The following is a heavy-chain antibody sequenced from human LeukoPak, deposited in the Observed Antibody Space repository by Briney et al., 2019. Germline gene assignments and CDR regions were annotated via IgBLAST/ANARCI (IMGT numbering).Heavy chain of an antibody. Sequence: KPSETLSLTCAVYGGSFSGYYWSWIRQPPGKGLEWIGEINHSGSTNYNPSLKSRVTISVDTSKNQFSLKLSSVTAADTAVYYCARGGRANYDYLGQGTLVTVSS. CDR1: GGSFSGYY. J-gene: IGHJ4*02. CDR3: ARGGRANYDY. CDR2: INHSGST. V-gene: IGHV4-34*01.